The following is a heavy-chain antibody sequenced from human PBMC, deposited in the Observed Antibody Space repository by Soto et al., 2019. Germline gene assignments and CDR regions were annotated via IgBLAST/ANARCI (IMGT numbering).Heavy chain of an antibody. V-gene: IGHV3-23*01. Sequence: GGSLRLSCAAYEFSFSSYALTWVRQAPGKGLEWVSAISATGTTTYYADSVKDRFTISKDNSKRTLFLQMDSLSPEDTAVYYCATYSSPFDYWGQGTLGTVSS. CDR3: ATYSSPFDY. D-gene: IGHD6-13*01. CDR2: ISATGTTT. J-gene: IGHJ4*02. CDR1: EFSFSSYA.